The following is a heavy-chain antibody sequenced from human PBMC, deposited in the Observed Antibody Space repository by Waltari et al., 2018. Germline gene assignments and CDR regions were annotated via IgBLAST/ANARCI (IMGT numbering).Heavy chain of an antibody. V-gene: IGHV3-23*01. J-gene: IGHJ4*02. CDR3: ANYLIRSFDY. D-gene: IGHD2-8*01. CDR1: GFTFSSYA. Sequence: EVQLLESGGGLVQPGGSLRLSCAASGFTFSSYAMSWVRQAPGKGLEWVSAISGSGGNTYYADSVTGRFTISRDNSKNTLYLQMNSLRAEDTAVYYCANYLIRSFDYWGQGTLVTVSS. CDR2: ISGSGGNT.